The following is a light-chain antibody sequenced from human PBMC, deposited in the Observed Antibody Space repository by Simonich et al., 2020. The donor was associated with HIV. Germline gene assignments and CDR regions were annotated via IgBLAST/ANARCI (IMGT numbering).Light chain of an antibody. J-gene: IGKJ1*01. Sequence: EIVLTQSPVTLSLSPGERANLSCRASQGVSSSYLAWSQQKPGQAPRLLIYGASTRATDIPARFSGSGSGTEFTLTISSLQSEDFAVYYCQQYNNWPPWTFGQGTKVEIK. CDR3: QQYNNWPPWT. CDR1: QGVSSSY. CDR2: GAS. V-gene: IGKV3-15*01.